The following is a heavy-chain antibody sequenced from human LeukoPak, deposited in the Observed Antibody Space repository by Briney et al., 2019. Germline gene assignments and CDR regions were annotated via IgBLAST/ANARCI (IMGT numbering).Heavy chain of an antibody. D-gene: IGHD1-26*01. J-gene: IGHJ4*02. V-gene: IGHV4-59*01. CDR3: ARGGDTDSGSYRNFDY. CDR2: IYYSGST. Sequence: SETLSLTCTVSGGSISSYYWSWIRQPPGKGLEWIGYIYYSGSTNYNPSLKSRVTISVDTSKNQFSLKLSSVTAADTAVYYCARGGDTDSGSYRNFDYWGQGTLVTVSS. CDR1: GGSISSYY.